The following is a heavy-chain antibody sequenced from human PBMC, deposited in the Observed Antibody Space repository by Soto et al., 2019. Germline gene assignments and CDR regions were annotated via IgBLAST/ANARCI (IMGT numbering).Heavy chain of an antibody. CDR1: GGSISSGGYY. J-gene: IGHJ6*02. V-gene: IGHV4-31*03. Sequence: SSETLSLTCTVSGGSISSGGYYWSWIRQHPGKGLEWIGYIYYSGSTYYNPSLKSRVTISVDTSKNQFSLKLSSVTAADTAVYYCARRGNYDFWSGLFYYYYGMDVWGQGTTVTVSS. CDR3: ARRGNYDFWSGLFYYYYGMDV. D-gene: IGHD3-3*01. CDR2: IYYSGST.